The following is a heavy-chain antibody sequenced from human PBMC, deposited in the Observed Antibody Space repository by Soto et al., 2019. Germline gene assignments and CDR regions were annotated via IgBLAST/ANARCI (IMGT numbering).Heavy chain of an antibody. D-gene: IGHD5-18*01. J-gene: IGHJ4*02. CDR1: GFTFSSYA. CDR3: ARYDTYGDY. Sequence: EVQLLESGGGLVQPGGSLRLSCAASGFTFSSYAMSWVRQAPEKGLEWVSALSDSGGSTFYADSVKGRFTISRDNSKNTLYLQMNSLRTEDTALYYCARYDTYGDYWGQGTLVTVSS. V-gene: IGHV3-23*01. CDR2: LSDSGGST.